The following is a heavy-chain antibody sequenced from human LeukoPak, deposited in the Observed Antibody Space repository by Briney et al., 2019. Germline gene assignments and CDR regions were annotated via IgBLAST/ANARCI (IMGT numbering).Heavy chain of an antibody. J-gene: IGHJ5*02. Sequence: ASVKVSCKASGYTFTGYYMHWVRQAPGQGLEWMGWIDPYSGGTNSAQKFQGRLTMTRDTSLSTAYLELSSLSSDDTGEYYCARGNYYGSGPLFGAWGQGTLVTVSS. CDR1: GYTFTGYY. CDR3: ARGNYYGSGPLFGA. V-gene: IGHV1-2*02. CDR2: IDPYSGGT. D-gene: IGHD3-10*01.